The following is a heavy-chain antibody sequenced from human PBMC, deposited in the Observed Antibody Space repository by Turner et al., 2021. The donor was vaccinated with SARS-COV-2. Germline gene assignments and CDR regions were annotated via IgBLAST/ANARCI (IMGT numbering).Heavy chain of an antibody. CDR1: GYTFTSYG. CDR3: ARDGRSTRVFGEFDY. CDR2: ISAYNGNT. V-gene: IGHV1-18*01. D-gene: IGHD1-26*01. Sequence: QVQLVQSGAEVKKPGASVKVSCKASGYTFTSYGISWVRQAPGQGLEWMGWISAYNGNTTDAQKLQGRVTMTTDTSTSTAYMELRSLRSDDTAVYYCARDGRSTRVFGEFDYWGQGTLVTVSS. J-gene: IGHJ4*02.